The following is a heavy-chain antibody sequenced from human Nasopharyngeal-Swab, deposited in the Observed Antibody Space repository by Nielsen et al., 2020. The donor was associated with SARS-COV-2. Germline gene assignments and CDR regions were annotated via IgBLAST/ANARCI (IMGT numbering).Heavy chain of an antibody. Sequence: GGSLRLSCAASGFTFDDYAMHWVRQGPGKGLEWVSGISWNSGSIGYADSVKGRFTISRDNAKNSLNLQMNSLRVEDTALYYCAKEIGMARRVYAFDIWGQGTMVTVSS. CDR1: GFTFDDYA. CDR3: AKEIGMARRVYAFDI. J-gene: IGHJ3*02. D-gene: IGHD5-24*01. CDR2: ISWNSGSI. V-gene: IGHV3-9*01.